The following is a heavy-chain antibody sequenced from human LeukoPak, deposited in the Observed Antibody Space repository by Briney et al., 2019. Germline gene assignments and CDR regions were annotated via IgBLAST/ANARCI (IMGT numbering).Heavy chain of an antibody. J-gene: IGHJ6*03. CDR3: ARHQWHYYYYMGV. V-gene: IGHV4-39*01. CDR1: GGSISSSSYY. Sequence: SETLSLTCTVSGGSISSSSYYWGWIRQSPGKGLEWIGSIYYSGDTYYNPSLKSRRVTISVDTSKNQFSLRLSSVTAADTAVYYCARHQWHYYYYMGVWGKGSTVTVSS. D-gene: IGHD6-19*01. CDR2: IYYSGDT.